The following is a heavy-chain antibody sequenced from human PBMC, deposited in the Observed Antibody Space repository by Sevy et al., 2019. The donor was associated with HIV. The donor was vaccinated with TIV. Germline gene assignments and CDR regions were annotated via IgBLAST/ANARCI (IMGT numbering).Heavy chain of an antibody. V-gene: IGHV3-23*01. Sequence: GGSLRLSCAASGFTFSNYVMTWVRQAPGKGLEWVSGISGSAVSTYYTDSVKGRFTISRDNSKNTLYLQLNSLRADDTAVYFCARVAYYDFWSGYTNFDYWGQGTLVTVSS. CDR1: GFTFSNYV. D-gene: IGHD3-3*01. CDR3: ARVAYYDFWSGYTNFDY. J-gene: IGHJ4*02. CDR2: ISGSAVST.